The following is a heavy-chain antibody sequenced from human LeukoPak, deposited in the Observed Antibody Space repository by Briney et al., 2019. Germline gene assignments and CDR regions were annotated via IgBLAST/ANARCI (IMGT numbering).Heavy chain of an antibody. D-gene: IGHD3-10*01. CDR2: IYSGGST. V-gene: IGHV3-53*01. CDR1: GFTVSSNY. CDR3: ARDLYVGSGRNYIAH. J-gene: IGHJ5*02. Sequence: GGSLRLSCAASGFTVSSNYMSWVRQAPGKGLEWVSVIYSGGSTYYADSVKGRFTISRDNSKNTLYLQMNSLRAEDTAVYYCARDLYVGSGRNYIAHWGQGTLVTVSS.